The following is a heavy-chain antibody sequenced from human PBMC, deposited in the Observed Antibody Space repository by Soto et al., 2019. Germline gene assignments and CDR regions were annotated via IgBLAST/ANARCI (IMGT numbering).Heavy chain of an antibody. Sequence: EVQLVESGGALVEPGGSLRLSCVASGFAFSNTWMNWVRQAPGKGLEWVGRIKSKTDGETTEYAAPVKGRFTVSRDDSENTLFLQMNSLKSEETAVYYCLSHCVRRTCAPYWGQGTLVTVSS. CDR2: IKSKTDGETT. CDR3: LSHCVRRTCAPY. CDR1: GFAFSNTW. D-gene: IGHD2-21*01. J-gene: IGHJ4*02. V-gene: IGHV3-15*07.